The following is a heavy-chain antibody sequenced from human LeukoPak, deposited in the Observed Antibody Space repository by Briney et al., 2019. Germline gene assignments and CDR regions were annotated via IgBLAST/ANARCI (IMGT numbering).Heavy chain of an antibody. CDR2: IYYSGST. V-gene: IGHV4-39*01. D-gene: IGHD3-22*01. CDR1: GGSISSSSYY. Sequence: SETLSLTCTVSGGSISSSSYYWGWIRQPPGKGLEWIGSIYYSGSTYYNPSLKSRVTISVDTSKNQFSLKLSSVTAADTAVYYCAGGSYYDSSGYPTLFDDWGQGTLVTVSS. J-gene: IGHJ4*02. CDR3: AGGSYYDSSGYPTLFDD.